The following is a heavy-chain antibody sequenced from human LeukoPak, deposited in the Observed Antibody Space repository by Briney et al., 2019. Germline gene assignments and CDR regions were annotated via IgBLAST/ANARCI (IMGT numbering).Heavy chain of an antibody. V-gene: IGHV3-74*01. CDR2: INSDGSST. CDR3: ARYQYYYDSSGYPAFDY. J-gene: IGHJ4*02. Sequence: GGSLRLSCAASGFTFSSYWMHWVRQAPGEGLVWVSRINSDGSSTSYADSVKGRFTISRDNAKNSLYLQMNSLRAEDTAVYYCARYQYYYDSSGYPAFDYWGQGTLVTVSS. D-gene: IGHD3-22*01. CDR1: GFTFSSYW.